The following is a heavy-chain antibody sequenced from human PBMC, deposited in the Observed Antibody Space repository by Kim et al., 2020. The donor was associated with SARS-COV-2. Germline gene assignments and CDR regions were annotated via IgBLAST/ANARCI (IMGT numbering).Heavy chain of an antibody. CDR2: IYYSGST. D-gene: IGHD4-17*01. Sequence: SETLSLTCTVSGGSISSYYWSWIRQPPGKGLEWIGYIYYSGSTNYNPSLKSRVTISVDTSKNQFSLKLSSVTAADTAVYYCARRLRSETWFDPWGQGTLVTVSS. CDR3: ARRLRSETWFDP. J-gene: IGHJ5*02. V-gene: IGHV4-59*08. CDR1: GGSISSYY.